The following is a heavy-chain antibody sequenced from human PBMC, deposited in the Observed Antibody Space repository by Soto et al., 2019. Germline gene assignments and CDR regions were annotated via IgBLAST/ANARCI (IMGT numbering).Heavy chain of an antibody. D-gene: IGHD6-19*01. CDR1: GFTFSSYA. Sequence: PGGSLRLSCAASGFTFSSYAMMWVRQAPGKGLEWVSSISGNGVGTYYADSAKGRFTISRDNSKNTLSLQMNSLRAEDTALYYCARLHSVAGTIDYWGQGTLVTVSS. J-gene: IGHJ4*02. CDR3: ARLHSVAGTIDY. V-gene: IGHV3-23*01. CDR2: ISGNGVGT.